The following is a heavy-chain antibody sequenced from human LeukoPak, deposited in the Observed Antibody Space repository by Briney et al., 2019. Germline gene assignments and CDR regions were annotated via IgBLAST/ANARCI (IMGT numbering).Heavy chain of an antibody. V-gene: IGHV4-34*01. D-gene: IGHD3-16*02. J-gene: IGHJ4*02. CDR2: INHSGST. Sequence: PSETLSLTCAVYGGSFSGYYWSWIRQPPGKGLEWIGEINHSGSTNYNPSLKSRVTISVDTSKNQFSLKLSSVTAADTAVYYCARGRGDYIWGSYRYYVSYYFDYWGQGTLVTVS. CDR1: GGSFSGYY. CDR3: ARGRGDYIWGSYRYYVSYYFDY.